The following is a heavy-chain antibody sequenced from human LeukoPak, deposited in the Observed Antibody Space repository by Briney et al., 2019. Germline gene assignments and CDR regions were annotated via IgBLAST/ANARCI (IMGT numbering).Heavy chain of an antibody. CDR1: GFTFSSYA. Sequence: PGRSLRLSCAASGFTFSSYAMHWVRQAPGKGLEWVAIISYDGSNNYYADSVKGRFTISRDNSKNTLYLQMNSLRVEDTAVYYCARTGGWAYFDYWGQGTLVTVSS. CDR2: ISYDGSNN. J-gene: IGHJ4*02. V-gene: IGHV3-30-3*01. CDR3: ARTGGWAYFDY. D-gene: IGHD6-19*01.